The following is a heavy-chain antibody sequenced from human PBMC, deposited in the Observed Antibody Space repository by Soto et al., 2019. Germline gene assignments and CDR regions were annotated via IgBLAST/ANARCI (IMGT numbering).Heavy chain of an antibody. Sequence: ASETLSLTCTVSGGSISSSSYYWGWIRQPPGKGLEWIGSIYYSGSTYYNPSLKSRGTISVDTSKNQFSLKLSSVTAADTAVYYCARLTWDLEFWSGLRSPYYYYYMDVWGKGTTVTVSS. D-gene: IGHD3-3*01. CDR1: GGSISSSSYY. CDR2: IYYSGST. J-gene: IGHJ6*03. CDR3: ARLTWDLEFWSGLRSPYYYYYMDV. V-gene: IGHV4-39*01.